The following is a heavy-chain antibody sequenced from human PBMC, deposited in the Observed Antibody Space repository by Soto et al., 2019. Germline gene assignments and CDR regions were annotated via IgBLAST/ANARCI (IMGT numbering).Heavy chain of an antibody. J-gene: IGHJ4*02. CDR1: GFTFSSYG. Sequence: PGGSLRLSCAASGFTFSSYGMHWVRQAPGKGLEWVAVISYDGSNKYYADSVKGRFTISRDNSKNTLYLQMNSLRAEDTAVYYCAKDRYMDSSSYDYWGQGTLVTVSS. V-gene: IGHV3-30*18. CDR3: AKDRYMDSSSYDY. CDR2: ISYDGSNK. D-gene: IGHD6-6*01.